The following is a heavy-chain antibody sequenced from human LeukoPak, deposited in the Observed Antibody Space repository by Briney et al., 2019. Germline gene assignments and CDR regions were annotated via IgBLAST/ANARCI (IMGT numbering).Heavy chain of an antibody. CDR3: ARETSGYPPDYFDY. Sequence: GGSLRLSCAASGFTFSSYAMHWVRQAPGKGLEYVSAISSNGGSTYYANSVKGRFTISRDNSKNTLYLQMGSLRAEDMAVYYCARETSGYPPDYFDYWGQGTLVTVSS. CDR2: ISSNGGST. CDR1: GFTFSSYA. J-gene: IGHJ4*02. V-gene: IGHV3-64*01. D-gene: IGHD3-22*01.